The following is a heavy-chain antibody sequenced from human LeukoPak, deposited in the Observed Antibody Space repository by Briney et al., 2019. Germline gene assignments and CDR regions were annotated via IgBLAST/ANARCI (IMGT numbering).Heavy chain of an antibody. CDR2: ISNSGGST. J-gene: IGHJ4*02. Sequence: GGSLRLPCAASGFTFSSYAMSWVRQAPGKGLEWVSAISNSGGSTYYADSVKGHFTISRDNSKNTLYLQMNSLRAEDTAVYYCAKPRRSWYSGFDYWGQGTLVTASS. CDR1: GFTFSSYA. D-gene: IGHD6-13*01. V-gene: IGHV3-23*01. CDR3: AKPRRSWYSGFDY.